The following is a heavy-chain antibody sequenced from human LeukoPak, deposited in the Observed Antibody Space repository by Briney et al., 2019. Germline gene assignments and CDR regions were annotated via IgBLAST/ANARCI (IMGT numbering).Heavy chain of an antibody. D-gene: IGHD1/OR15-1a*01. J-gene: IGHJ4*02. Sequence: ASVKISCKVSGYTFTDYYMHWVQQAPGKGLEWMGLVDPEDGETIYAEKFQGRVTITADTSTDTAYMELSSLRSEDTAVYYCATISTHDWDNSHDYWGQGTLVTVSS. CDR1: GYTFTDYY. CDR2: VDPEDGET. V-gene: IGHV1-69-2*01. CDR3: ATISTHDWDNSHDY.